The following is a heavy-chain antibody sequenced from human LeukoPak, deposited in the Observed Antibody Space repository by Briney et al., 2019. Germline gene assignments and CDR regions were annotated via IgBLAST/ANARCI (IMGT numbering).Heavy chain of an antibody. CDR1: GGSISSYY. D-gene: IGHD3-22*01. CDR2: ISSSSSYT. V-gene: IGHV3-11*05. Sequence: LSLTCTVSGGSISSYYWSWIRQAPGKGLEWVSYISSSSSYTNYADSVKGRFTISRDNAKNSLYLQMNSLRAEDTAVYYCARGLPNYYDSSGYYWDYWGQGTLVTVSS. J-gene: IGHJ4*02. CDR3: ARGLPNYYDSSGYYWDY.